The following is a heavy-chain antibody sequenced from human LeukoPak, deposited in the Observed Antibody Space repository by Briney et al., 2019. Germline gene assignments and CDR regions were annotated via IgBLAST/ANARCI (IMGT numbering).Heavy chain of an antibody. CDR2: IYYGGST. V-gene: IGHV4-31*03. CDR3: ARAVYGGNSNDFGL. J-gene: IGHJ4*02. D-gene: IGHD4-23*01. CDR1: GGSISSGGYY. Sequence: SQTLSLTCTVSGGSISSGGYYWSWIRQHPGKGLEWIGYIYYGGSTYYNPSLKSRVTISVDTSKNQFSLKLSSVTAADTAVYYCARAVYGGNSNDFGLWGQGTLVTVSS.